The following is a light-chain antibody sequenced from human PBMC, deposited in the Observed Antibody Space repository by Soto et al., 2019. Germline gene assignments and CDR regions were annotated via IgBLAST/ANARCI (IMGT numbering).Light chain of an antibody. J-gene: IGKJ2*01. CDR1: QSISWW. Sequence: DIQMTQSPSTLSASVGDRVTITCRASQSISWWLAWYQQKPGKAPKLLIYKASSLETGVPSRFSGSGSGTEFTLTISSLQPEDFAAYYCQQYNSYSFTFGQGTKLEIK. V-gene: IGKV1-5*03. CDR2: KAS. CDR3: QQYNSYSFT.